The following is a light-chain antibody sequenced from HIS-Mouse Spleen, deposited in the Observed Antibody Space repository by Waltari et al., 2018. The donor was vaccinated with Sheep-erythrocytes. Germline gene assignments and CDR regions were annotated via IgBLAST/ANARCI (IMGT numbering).Light chain of an antibody. V-gene: IGLV2-8*01. J-gene: IGLJ1*01. CDR2: EVI. CDR3: SSYAGSNNFV. CDR1: SSDVGGYNY. Sequence: QSALTQPPSASGSPGQSVTISCTGTSSDVGGYNYFSWYQQHPGKAPKLMIYEVIKRPSGVPDRFSGSKSGNTASLTVSGLQAEDEADYYCSSYAGSNNFVFGTGTKVTVL.